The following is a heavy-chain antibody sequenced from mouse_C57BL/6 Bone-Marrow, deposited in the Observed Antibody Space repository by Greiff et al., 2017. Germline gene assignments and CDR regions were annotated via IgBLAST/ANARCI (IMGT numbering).Heavy chain of an antibody. CDR1: GYTFTDYE. D-gene: IGHD2-12*01. Sequence: VQLQESGAELVRPGASVTLSCKASGYTFTDYEMHWVKQTPVHGLEWIGAIDPGTGATAYNEKFKGKAILTADKSSSTAYMQLRSLTSADSAVYYCTCPSYYNHPYFMVCWGQGTSVTVS. J-gene: IGHJ4*01. CDR3: TCPSYYNHPYFMVC. V-gene: IGHV1-15*01. CDR2: IDPGTGAT.